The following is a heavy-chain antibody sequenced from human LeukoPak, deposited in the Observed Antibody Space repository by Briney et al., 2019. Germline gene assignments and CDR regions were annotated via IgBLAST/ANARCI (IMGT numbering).Heavy chain of an antibody. Sequence: GRSLRLSCTASGFTFGDYAMSWFRQAPGKGLEWVGFIRSKAYGGTTEYAASVKGRFTISRDDSKSIAYLQMNSLKTEDTAVYYCTVSFTGGWLQPTGGFDYWGQGTLVTVSS. D-gene: IGHD5-24*01. CDR3: TVSFTGGWLQPTGGFDY. V-gene: IGHV3-49*03. CDR2: IRSKAYGGTT. CDR1: GFTFGDYA. J-gene: IGHJ4*02.